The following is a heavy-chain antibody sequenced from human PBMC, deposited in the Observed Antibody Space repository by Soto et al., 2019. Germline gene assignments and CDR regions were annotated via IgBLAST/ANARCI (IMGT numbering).Heavy chain of an antibody. CDR2: IGADGSGT. D-gene: IGHD6-19*01. CDR1: GFTFSSYA. CDR3: AKVLPSISGWSSWYYFDY. J-gene: IGHJ4*02. V-gene: IGHV3-23*01. Sequence: EVQLLESGGGLVQPGGSLRLSCSASGFTFSSYAMSWVRQAPGKGLEWVSVIGADGSGTFYADSVKGRFTIPRDNSKNTLYLQMNSLRSEDTAIYYCAKVLPSISGWSSWYYFDYWGQGTLVTVSS.